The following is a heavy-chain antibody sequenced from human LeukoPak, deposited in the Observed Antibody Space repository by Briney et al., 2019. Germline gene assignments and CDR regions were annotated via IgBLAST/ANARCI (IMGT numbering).Heavy chain of an antibody. CDR1: GYTFTGYY. Sequence: ASVKVSCKASGYTFTGYYMHWVRQAPGQGLEWMGWISAYNGNTNYAQKLQGRVTLTTDTSTSTAYMDLRSLTSDDTAVYYCARGLQIGFLEYWGQGTLVTVSS. D-gene: IGHD4-11*01. CDR3: ARGLQIGFLEY. V-gene: IGHV1-18*04. CDR2: ISAYNGNT. J-gene: IGHJ4*02.